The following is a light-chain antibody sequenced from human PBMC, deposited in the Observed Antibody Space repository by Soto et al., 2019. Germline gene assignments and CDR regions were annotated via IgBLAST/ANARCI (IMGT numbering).Light chain of an antibody. CDR1: GSAVGTYNL. CDR3: CSYVDISAFVR. CDR2: EGN. Sequence: QSALTQPASISGSPGQSITISCTGTGSAVGTYNLVSWYQQHPGKAPNLIIYEGNKRPSGVSRRFSGSKSANTASLTISGLQAEDEAEYYCCSYVDISAFVRFGGGTKLTVL. V-gene: IGLV2-23*03. J-gene: IGLJ3*02.